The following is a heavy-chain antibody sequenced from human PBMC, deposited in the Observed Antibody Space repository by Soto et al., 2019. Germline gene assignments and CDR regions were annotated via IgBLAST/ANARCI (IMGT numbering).Heavy chain of an antibody. CDR3: AKDIVWSYHAFDI. J-gene: IGHJ3*02. V-gene: IGHV3-9*01. Sequence: EVQLVESGGGLVQPGRSLRLSCAASGFTFDDYAMHWVRQAPGRGLEWVSGISWNSGSIGYADSVKGRFTISRDNAKNSLYLQMNSLRAEDTALYYCAKDIVWSYHAFDIWGQGTMVTVSS. CDR2: ISWNSGSI. D-gene: IGHD1-26*01. CDR1: GFTFDDYA.